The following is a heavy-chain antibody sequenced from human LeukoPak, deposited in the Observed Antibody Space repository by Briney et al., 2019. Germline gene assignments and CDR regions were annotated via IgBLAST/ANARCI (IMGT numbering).Heavy chain of an antibody. Sequence: PGGSMRLSCAASGFTFSSYWMSWVRQAPGKGLEWVANIQQDGSERYYVDSVKGRFTISRDNAENSLYLQMNSLRAEDTAVYYCARDHSSSWYFDYWGQGTLVTVSS. CDR3: ARDHSSSWYFDY. V-gene: IGHV3-7*01. D-gene: IGHD6-13*01. J-gene: IGHJ4*02. CDR2: IQQDGSER. CDR1: GFTFSSYW.